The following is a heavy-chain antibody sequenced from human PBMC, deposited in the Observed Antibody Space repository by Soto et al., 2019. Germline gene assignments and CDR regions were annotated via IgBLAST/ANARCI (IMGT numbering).Heavy chain of an antibody. J-gene: IGHJ5*02. Sequence: QVPLVQSGAEVKKPGSSVTVSCKASGGTFSSYAIHWVRQAPGQGLEWMGGIIPMYGPAKYAQRFQGIVTITADESPTPVYMELTSLTSQYTAVYYCARVTSMVRGVIDNWFHPWGHGTLVSVSS. D-gene: IGHD3-10*01. CDR2: IIPMYGPA. V-gene: IGHV1-69*01. CDR1: GGTFSSYA. CDR3: ARVTSMVRGVIDNWFHP.